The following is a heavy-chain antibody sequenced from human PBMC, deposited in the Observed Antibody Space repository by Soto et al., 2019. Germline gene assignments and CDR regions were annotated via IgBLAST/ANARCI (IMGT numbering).Heavy chain of an antibody. V-gene: IGHV3-30-3*01. D-gene: IGHD2-2*02. CDR1: GFTFSSYA. CDR2: ISYDGSNK. Sequence: QVQLVESGGGVVQPGRSLRLSCAASGFTFSSYAMHWVRQAPGKGLEWVAVISYDGSNKYYADSVKGRFTISRDNSKNTLYLQMNSLRAEDTAVYYCARDAGRYCSSTSCYTPCGYWGQGTLVTVSS. CDR3: ARDAGRYCSSTSCYTPCGY. J-gene: IGHJ4*02.